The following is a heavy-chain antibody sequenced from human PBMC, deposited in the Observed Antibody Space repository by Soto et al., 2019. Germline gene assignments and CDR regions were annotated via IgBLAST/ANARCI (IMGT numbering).Heavy chain of an antibody. CDR1: GFSLSTSGVG. Sequence: QITLKESGPTLVKPTQTLALTCTVSGFSLSTSGVGVGWIRQPPGKALEWLALIYWDDGKRYSPSLQRRLTLTRDNSTTQVLLTMTNMDPVDTGTYYCAPNLRYSDNRAYLYWYFDVWGRGTLVTVSS. J-gene: IGHJ2*01. CDR3: APNLRYSDNRAYLYWYFDV. V-gene: IGHV2-5*02. D-gene: IGHD3-22*01. CDR2: IYWDDGK.